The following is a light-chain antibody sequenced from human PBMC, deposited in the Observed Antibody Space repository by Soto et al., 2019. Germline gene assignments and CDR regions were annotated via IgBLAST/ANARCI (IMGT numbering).Light chain of an antibody. CDR3: SSYAGSNIDV. CDR1: SSVVGGYNY. J-gene: IGLJ1*01. Sequence: QSVLTQPPSASGSPGQSVTISCTGTSSVVGGYNYVSWYQQHPGKAPKLMIYEVSKRPSGVPDRFSGSKSGNTASLTVSGLQAEDEADYYCSSYAGSNIDVFGTGTKVTVL. CDR2: EVS. V-gene: IGLV2-8*01.